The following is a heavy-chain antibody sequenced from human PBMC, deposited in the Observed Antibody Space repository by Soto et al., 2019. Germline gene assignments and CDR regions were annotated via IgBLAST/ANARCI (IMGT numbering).Heavy chain of an antibody. J-gene: IGHJ6*02. Sequence: GESLKISCKGSGYSFTSYWIGWVRQMPGKGLEWMGIIYPGDSDTRYSPSFQGQVTISADKSISTAYLQWSSLKASDTAMYYCARRLGYCSGGSCSITQNYYYGMDVWGQGTTVTVSS. V-gene: IGHV5-51*01. CDR3: ARRLGYCSGGSCSITQNYYYGMDV. CDR2: IYPGDSDT. D-gene: IGHD2-15*01. CDR1: GYSFTSYW.